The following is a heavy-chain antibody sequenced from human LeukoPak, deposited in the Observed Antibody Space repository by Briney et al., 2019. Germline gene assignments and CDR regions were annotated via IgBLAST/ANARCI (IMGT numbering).Heavy chain of an antibody. V-gene: IGHV1-2*02. CDR1: GYTFTSYG. CDR3: ARINTFGGVSAFDI. D-gene: IGHD3-16*01. Sequence: GASVKVSCNASGYTFTSYGLSWVRQAPGQGLEWMGWINPNSGGTNYAQKFQGRVTMTRDTSISTAYMELSRLRSDDTAVYYCARINTFGGVSAFDIWGQGTMVTVSS. J-gene: IGHJ3*02. CDR2: INPNSGGT.